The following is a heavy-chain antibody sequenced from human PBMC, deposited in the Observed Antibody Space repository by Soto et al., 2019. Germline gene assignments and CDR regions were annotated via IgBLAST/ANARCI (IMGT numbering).Heavy chain of an antibody. J-gene: IGHJ5*01. CDR3: AKAHMWGGTEWENSFDS. D-gene: IGHD1-26*01. CDR2: ISWNSGSI. CDR1: GFTFDDYA. V-gene: IGHV3-9*01. Sequence: EMQLVESGGGLVQPGRSLRLSCAASGFTFDDYAMHWVRQAPGKGLEWVSGISWNSGSIGYADTVKGRFTISRDNAKNSLYLQMNSLRPEDTALYFCAKAHMWGGTEWENSFDSWGQGTLVTVSS.